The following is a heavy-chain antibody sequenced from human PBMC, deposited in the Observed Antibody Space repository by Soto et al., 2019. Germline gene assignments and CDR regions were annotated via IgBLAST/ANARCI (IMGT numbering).Heavy chain of an antibody. Sequence: ASEKVSCKASGYTFSGYSITWVRQAPGQGLEWMGRISGYNGNTNYARTLRGRLTLTTDTSTSTAYMELRSLTSDDTAVYYCARDVFCGGAPACPDMDVWGQGTTVTVS. D-gene: IGHD2-21*01. V-gene: IGHV1-18*04. CDR1: GYTFSGYS. CDR3: ARDVFCGGAPACPDMDV. J-gene: IGHJ6*02. CDR2: ISGYNGNT.